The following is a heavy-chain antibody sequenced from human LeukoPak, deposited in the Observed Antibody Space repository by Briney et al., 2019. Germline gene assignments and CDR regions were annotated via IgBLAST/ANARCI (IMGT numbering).Heavy chain of an antibody. D-gene: IGHD6-13*01. CDR1: GGSISSSSYY. CDR3: ARKEGGQLVNTRRWFDP. V-gene: IGHV4-39*07. CDR2: INHSGTT. J-gene: IGHJ5*02. Sequence: PSETLSLTCTVSGGSISSSSYYWGWIRQSPGKGLEWIGEINHSGTTHYNPSLKSRVTISVDTSKNQFSLKLRSVTAADTAVYYCARKEGGQLVNTRRWFDPWGQGTLVTVSS.